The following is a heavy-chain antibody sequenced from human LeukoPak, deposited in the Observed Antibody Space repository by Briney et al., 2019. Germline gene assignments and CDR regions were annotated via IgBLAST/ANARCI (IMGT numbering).Heavy chain of an antibody. J-gene: IGHJ4*02. CDR2: ISSSSSTI. CDR1: GFTFSTYS. Sequence: PGGSLRLSCAVSGFTFSTYSMNWVRQAPGKGLEWVSYISSSSSTIYYADSVKGRFTISRDNAKNSLYLQMNSLRAEDTAVYYCARGGRYHGWMFDYWGQGALVTVSS. CDR3: ARGGRYHGWMFDY. D-gene: IGHD3-10*01. V-gene: IGHV3-48*01.